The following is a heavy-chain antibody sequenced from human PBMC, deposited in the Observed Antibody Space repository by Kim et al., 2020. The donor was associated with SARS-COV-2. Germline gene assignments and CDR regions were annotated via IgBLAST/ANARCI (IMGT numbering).Heavy chain of an antibody. CDR3: ARLKGSERKNWFDP. V-gene: IGHV4-59*12. J-gene: IGHJ5*02. D-gene: IGHD3-10*01. Sequence: TPSLKRRVPISVDTSKNQFSLKLSSMTDADTAVYYCARLKGSERKNWFDPWGQGTLVTVSS.